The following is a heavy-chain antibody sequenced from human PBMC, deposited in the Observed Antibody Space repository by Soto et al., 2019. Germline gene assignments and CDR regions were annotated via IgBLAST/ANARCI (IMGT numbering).Heavy chain of an antibody. Sequence: QVQLVQSGAEVKKPGSSVKVSCKASGGTFSSYAISWVRQAPGQGLEWMGGIIPIFGTANYAQKFQGRVTIPADESTSTAYMGLSSLRSEDTAVYYCARVRNDYGDYVRGWYFDLWGRGTLVTVSS. CDR3: ARVRNDYGDYVRGWYFDL. CDR1: GGTFSSYA. J-gene: IGHJ2*01. V-gene: IGHV1-69*12. CDR2: IIPIFGTA. D-gene: IGHD4-17*01.